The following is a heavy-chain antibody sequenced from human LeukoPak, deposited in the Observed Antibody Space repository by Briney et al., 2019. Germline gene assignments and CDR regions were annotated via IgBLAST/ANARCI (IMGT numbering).Heavy chain of an antibody. J-gene: IGHJ4*02. CDR2: IWFDGTNK. Sequence: GRSLRLSCAASGFTFSTYGMHWVRQAPGKGLEWVAVIWFDGTNKYYADSVKGRFTISRDNSGNTLYLQMNSLTADDTAVYFCAVGRDIRVAGPGGYFDYWGQGTLVAVSS. CDR1: GFTFSTYG. D-gene: IGHD6-19*01. CDR3: AVGRDIRVAGPGGYFDY. V-gene: IGHV3-33*01.